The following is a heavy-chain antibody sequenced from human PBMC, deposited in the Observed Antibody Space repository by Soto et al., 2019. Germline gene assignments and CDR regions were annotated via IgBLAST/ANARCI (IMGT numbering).Heavy chain of an antibody. CDR3: AREDDGGDRDYYGLDV. CDR1: GGSISSEYFH. J-gene: IGHJ6*02. D-gene: IGHD2-21*02. CDR2: IHYTGSI. Sequence: QVQLQQSGPGLVEPSQTLSLTCAVSGGSISSEYFHWTWIRQSPGKGLEGIGYIHYTGSIMYNPSFKSRLTMAVDTTKNQFSLQLTSMTAADTAVYFCAREDDGGDRDYYGLDVWGQGTTVTVSS. V-gene: IGHV4-30-4*08.